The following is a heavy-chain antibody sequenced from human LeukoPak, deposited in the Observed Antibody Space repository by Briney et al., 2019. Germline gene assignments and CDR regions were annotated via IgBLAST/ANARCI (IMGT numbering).Heavy chain of an antibody. CDR3: ARDKRVEYSSSFDY. Sequence: GGSLRLSCAASGFTFSSYSMNWVRQAPGKGLEWVSSISSSSGYIYYADSVKGRFTISRDNAKNSLYLQMNSLRAEDTAVYYCARDKRVEYSSSFDYWGQGTLVTVSS. D-gene: IGHD6-6*01. CDR1: GFTFSSYS. J-gene: IGHJ4*02. CDR2: ISSSSGYI. V-gene: IGHV3-21*01.